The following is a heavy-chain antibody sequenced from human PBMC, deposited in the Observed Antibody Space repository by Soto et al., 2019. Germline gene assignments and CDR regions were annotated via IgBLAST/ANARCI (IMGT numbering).Heavy chain of an antibody. CDR3: ARLKQLVFMDV. D-gene: IGHD6-13*01. Sequence: QVQLVQSGAEVRKPGASVKVSCKASGYTFPNYGIIWVRQAPGQGLEWMEWISANSGNTKYAQKIQDRVTMTTDTSTTTAYMELRSLRSDDTAVYYCARLKQLVFMDVWGQGTTVTVSS. CDR2: ISANSGNT. J-gene: IGHJ6*02. V-gene: IGHV1-18*01. CDR1: GYTFPNYG.